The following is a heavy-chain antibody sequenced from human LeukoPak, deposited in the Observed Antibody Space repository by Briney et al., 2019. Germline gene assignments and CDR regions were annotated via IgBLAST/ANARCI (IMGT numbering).Heavy chain of an antibody. Sequence: SETLSLTCTVSGYSISSGYYWGWIRQPPGKGLEWIGSIYHSGSTYYNPSLKSRVTISVDTSKNQFSLKLSSVTAADTAVYYCASPHRSEYYFDYWGQGTLVTVSS. J-gene: IGHJ4*02. CDR3: ASPHRSEYYFDY. V-gene: IGHV4-38-2*02. CDR2: IYHSGST. CDR1: GYSISSGYY.